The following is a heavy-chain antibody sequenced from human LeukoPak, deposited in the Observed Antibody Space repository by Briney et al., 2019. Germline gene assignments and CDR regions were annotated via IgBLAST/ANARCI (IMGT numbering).Heavy chain of an antibody. CDR1: GFTFSSYA. J-gene: IGHJ4*02. CDR2: ISYDGSNK. V-gene: IGHV3-30*04. D-gene: IGHD3-9*01. Sequence: GGSLRLSCAASGFTFSSYAMHWVRQAPGKGLEWVAVISYDGSNKYYADSVKGRFTISRDNSKNTLYLQMNSLRAEDTAVYYCATQRLRYFDWSSFPLDYWGQGTLVTVSS. CDR3: ATQRLRYFDWSSFPLDY.